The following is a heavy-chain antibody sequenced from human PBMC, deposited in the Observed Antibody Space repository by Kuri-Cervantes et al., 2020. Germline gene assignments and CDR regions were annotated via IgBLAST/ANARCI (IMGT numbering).Heavy chain of an antibody. CDR3: ARGQWAGITMVRGVIIRGYYFDY. CDR1: GASVSSGSHY. Sequence: GSLRLSCAVSGASVSSGSHYWSWIRQPPGRGLEWLGFIYYRGTTSYNPSLESRVTMSIDTSKNQFSLKLTSVTAADTAVYYCARGQWAGITMVRGVIIRGYYFDYWGQGTLVTVSS. J-gene: IGHJ4*02. V-gene: IGHV4-61*01. D-gene: IGHD3-10*01. CDR2: IYYRGTT.